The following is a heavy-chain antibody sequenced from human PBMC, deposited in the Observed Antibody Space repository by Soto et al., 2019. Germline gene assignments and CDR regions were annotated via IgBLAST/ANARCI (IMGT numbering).Heavy chain of an antibody. Sequence: QVQLVESGGGVVQPGRSLRLSCAASGFTFSSYGMHWVRQAPGKGLEWVAVIWYDGSNKYYADSVKGRFTISRDNSKNTLYLQMNSLRAEDTAVYSCARDVSRVGATPAHWGQGTLVTVSS. CDR1: GFTFSSYG. CDR3: ARDVSRVGATPAH. J-gene: IGHJ1*01. V-gene: IGHV3-33*01. CDR2: IWYDGSNK. D-gene: IGHD1-26*01.